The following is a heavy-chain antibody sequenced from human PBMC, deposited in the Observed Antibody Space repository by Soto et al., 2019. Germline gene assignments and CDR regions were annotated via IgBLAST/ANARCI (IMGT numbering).Heavy chain of an antibody. CDR2: ISASGGLK. D-gene: IGHD1-26*01. CDR3: AREVGAPSGWLDP. Sequence: EVQLSESGGDLRQPGGSLRLSCAASGFTFTNYAMTWVRQTPGKGLEWVSSISASGGLKYYADSVQGRFTVSRDNSKNILYLQMDNLRDEDTALYYCAREVGAPSGWLDPWGQGTQVTVSS. V-gene: IGHV3-23*01. CDR1: GFTFTNYA. J-gene: IGHJ5*02.